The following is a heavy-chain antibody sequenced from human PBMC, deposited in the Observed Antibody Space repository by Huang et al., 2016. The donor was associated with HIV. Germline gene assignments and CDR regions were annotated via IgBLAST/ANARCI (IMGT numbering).Heavy chain of an antibody. J-gene: IGHJ4*02. D-gene: IGHD3-3*01. CDR3: ARDPLDIRRHFDF. CDR2: INGGNGDT. V-gene: IGHV1-3*01. CDR1: GYTFSSHA. Sequence: QVQLVQSGAEVKKPGTSVKVSCKTSGYTFSSHALHWLRQAPGQRPEWMGWINGGNGDTKYSQKFQGRVTITSDTSANIGYMELNSLLSEDTAVYYGARDPLDIRRHFDFWGQGSLFTVSS.